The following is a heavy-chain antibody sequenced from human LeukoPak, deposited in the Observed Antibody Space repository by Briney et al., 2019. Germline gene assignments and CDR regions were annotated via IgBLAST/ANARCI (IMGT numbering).Heavy chain of an antibody. Sequence: SVKVSCKASGGTFSSYAISWVRQAPGQGLEWMGGIIPILGTANYAQKFQGRVTITADESTSTAYMELSSLRSEDTAAYYCARDQDCSGGSCYWHWGQGTLITVSS. D-gene: IGHD2-15*01. CDR2: IIPILGTA. V-gene: IGHV1-69*13. CDR1: GGTFSSYA. J-gene: IGHJ4*02. CDR3: ARDQDCSGGSCYWH.